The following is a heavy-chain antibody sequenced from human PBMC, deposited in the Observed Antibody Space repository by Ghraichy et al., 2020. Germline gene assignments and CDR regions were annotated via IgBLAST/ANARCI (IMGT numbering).Heavy chain of an antibody. CDR1: GFTFSSYG. CDR3: ARDEAQWELRTIFDY. Sequence: GGSLRLSCAASGFTFSSYGMHWVRPAPGKGLEWVAVIWYDGSNKYYADSVKGRFTISRDNSKNTLYLQMNSLRAEDTAVYYCARDEAQWELRTIFDYWGQGTMVTVSS. D-gene: IGHD1-26*01. V-gene: IGHV3-33*01. CDR2: IWYDGSNK. J-gene: IGHJ4*02.